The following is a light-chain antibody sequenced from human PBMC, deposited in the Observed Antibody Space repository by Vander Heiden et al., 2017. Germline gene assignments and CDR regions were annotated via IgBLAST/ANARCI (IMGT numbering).Light chain of an antibody. CDR1: QSISTY. CDR3: QQSDSTPLR. J-gene: IGKJ1*01. V-gene: IGKV1-39*01. Sequence: FHIRESPSSLSASVGDRVTITCRASQSISTYLNWYQQKPGKAPKLLIHAASSLQSGVPSTFSGSGSGTDFTLTISSLQPEDFATYYCQQSDSTPLRFGSETKVEIK. CDR2: AAS.